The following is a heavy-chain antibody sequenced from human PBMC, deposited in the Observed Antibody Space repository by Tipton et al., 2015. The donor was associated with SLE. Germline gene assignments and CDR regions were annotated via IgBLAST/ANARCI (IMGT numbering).Heavy chain of an antibody. CDR2: IYHSGST. D-gene: IGHD3-3*01. V-gene: IGHV4-38-2*01. CDR3: ARGSHLEWPWDAFDI. CDR1: GYSISSGYY. J-gene: IGHJ3*02. Sequence: TLSLTCAVSGYSISSGYYWGWIRQPPGKGLEWIGSIYHSGSTYYNPSLKSRVTISVDTSKNQFSLKLSSVTAADTAVYYCARGSHLEWPWDAFDIWGQGTMFTVSS.